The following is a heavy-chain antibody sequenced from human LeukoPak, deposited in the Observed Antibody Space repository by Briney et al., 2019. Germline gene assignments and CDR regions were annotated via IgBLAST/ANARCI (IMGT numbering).Heavy chain of an antibody. CDR2: IYYIGST. J-gene: IGHJ4*02. CDR3: ARQGFWRGYFVFDY. D-gene: IGHD3-3*01. V-gene: IGHV4-59*08. CDR1: GDSISSYY. Sequence: PSGPLSLTCAVSGDSISSYYWSWIRQPPGKGLEWIGFIYYIGSTNYTPSLQSRVTISVDTSKNQFSPKLSSVTAADTAVYYCARQGFWRGYFVFDYWGQGTLVTVS.